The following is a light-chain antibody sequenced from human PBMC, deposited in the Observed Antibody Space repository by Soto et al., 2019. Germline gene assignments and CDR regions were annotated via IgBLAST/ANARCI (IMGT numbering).Light chain of an antibody. Sequence: EIVMTQSPATLSLSLGERATLSCRASQSVSSNLAWYQQKPGQAPRLLIYDASNRATGIPARFSGSGSGTDFTLTISSLEPEDFAVYYCHQRSSWPRTFGQGTKLEIK. J-gene: IGKJ2*01. CDR1: QSVSSN. CDR2: DAS. CDR3: HQRSSWPRT. V-gene: IGKV3-11*01.